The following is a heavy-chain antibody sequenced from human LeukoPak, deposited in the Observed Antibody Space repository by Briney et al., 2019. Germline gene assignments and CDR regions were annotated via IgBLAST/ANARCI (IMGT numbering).Heavy chain of an antibody. Sequence: SVKVSCKASGGTFSSYAFSWVRQAPGQGLEWMGRIIPIFGTTNYAQKFQGRVTITADESPSTAYMELSSLRSEDTAVYYCARAVEAVAGTFDYWGQGTLVTVSS. CDR1: GGTFSSYA. V-gene: IGHV1-69*13. J-gene: IGHJ4*02. D-gene: IGHD6-19*01. CDR2: IIPIFGTT. CDR3: ARAVEAVAGTFDY.